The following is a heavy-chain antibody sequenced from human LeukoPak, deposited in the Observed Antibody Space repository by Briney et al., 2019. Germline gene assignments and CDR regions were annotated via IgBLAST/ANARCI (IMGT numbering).Heavy chain of an antibody. CDR1: GGSISSYY. D-gene: IGHD3-3*01. CDR3: ARSSFTIYFDY. J-gene: IGHJ4*02. Sequence: SETLSLTCTVSGGSISSYYWSWIRQPPGKGLEWIGYIYHSGSTYYNPSLKSRVTISVDRSKNQFSLKLSSVTAADTAVYYCARSSFTIYFDYWGQGTLVTVSS. V-gene: IGHV4-59*12. CDR2: IYHSGST.